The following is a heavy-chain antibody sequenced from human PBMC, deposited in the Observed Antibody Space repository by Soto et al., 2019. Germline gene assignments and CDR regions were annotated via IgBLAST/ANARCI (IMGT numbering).Heavy chain of an antibody. CDR3: ARGSTSWYFDF. Sequence: GGSLRLSCAASGFTFNRYWMSWVRQAPGKGLEWVANIKKDGSEQYYVDSVKGRFTVSRDNAKNSLTLQMSGLRAEDTAVYYCARGSTSWYFDFWGQGTLVTV. D-gene: IGHD2-2*01. V-gene: IGHV3-7*01. CDR2: IKKDGSEQ. CDR1: GFTFNRYW. J-gene: IGHJ4*02.